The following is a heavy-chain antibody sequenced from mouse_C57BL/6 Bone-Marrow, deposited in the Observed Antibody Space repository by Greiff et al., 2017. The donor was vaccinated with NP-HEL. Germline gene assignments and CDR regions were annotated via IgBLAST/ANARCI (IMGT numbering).Heavy chain of an antibody. V-gene: IGHV1-64*01. CDR3: ARHWYFDY. Sequence: QVQLKQPGAELVKPGASVKLSCKASGYTFTSSWMHWVKQRPGQGLEWIGMIHPKSGSTNYNEKFKSKATLTVDKSSSTAYMQRSSLTSEDSAVYYCARHWYFDYWGQGTTLTVSS. CDR1: GYTFTSSW. D-gene: IGHD4-1*01. J-gene: IGHJ2*01. CDR2: IHPKSGST.